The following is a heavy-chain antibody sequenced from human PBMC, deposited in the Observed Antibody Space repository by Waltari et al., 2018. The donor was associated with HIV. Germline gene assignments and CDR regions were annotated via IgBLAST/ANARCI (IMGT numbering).Heavy chain of an antibody. CDR2: INWNSGTT. V-gene: IGHV3-9*01. Sequence: EVQLVESGEGPVQTGRSLRLSWAASGFTFEDPAMHWVRQAPGKGLEWVAGINWNSGTTAYGDSMRDRVTISRDNAKNTLFLLMGSVRPDDAALYYCVKGIRGDLLRSINYFGSWGQGTLVTVSS. CDR3: VKGIRGDLLRSINYFGS. J-gene: IGHJ4*02. CDR1: GFTFEDPA. D-gene: IGHD3-16*01.